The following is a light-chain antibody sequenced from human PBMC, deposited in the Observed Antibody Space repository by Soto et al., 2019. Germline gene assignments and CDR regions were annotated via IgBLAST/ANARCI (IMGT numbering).Light chain of an antibody. J-gene: IGLJ2*01. CDR2: SNN. Sequence: QSVLTQPPSASGTPGQRVTISCSGSSSNIGRNVVNWYQQLPGTAPKLLIHSNNQRPSGVPDRFSGSKSGPSASLAISGLQSDDEADYYCATWDDSLNGVLFGGGTKLTVL. CDR1: SSNIGRNV. V-gene: IGLV1-44*01. CDR3: ATWDDSLNGVL.